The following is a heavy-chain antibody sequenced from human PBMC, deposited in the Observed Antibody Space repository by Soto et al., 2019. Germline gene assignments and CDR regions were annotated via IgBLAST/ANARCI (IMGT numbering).Heavy chain of an antibody. CDR3: ARHPFSSGPVDY. J-gene: IGHJ4*02. Sequence: PGESLKISCRGSEDYFNTFWIAWVRQMPGKGLEWMGIIYPVDSDTRYSPSFQGQVTMSADKSITTAYLQWSSLKASDSAIYYCARHPFSSGPVDYWGQGTLVTVSS. D-gene: IGHD6-6*01. V-gene: IGHV5-51*01. CDR2: IYPVDSDT. CDR1: EDYFNTFW.